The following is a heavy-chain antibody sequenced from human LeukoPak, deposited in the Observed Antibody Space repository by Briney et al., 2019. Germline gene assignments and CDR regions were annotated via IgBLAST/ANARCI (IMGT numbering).Heavy chain of an antibody. J-gene: IGHJ6*03. CDR1: GFIFTDYW. Sequence: GGSLRLSCAASGFIFTDYWMYWVRQAPGRGLAWVANIKEDGSEKNYVDSVKGRFTISRDNAKNSVYLQMNSLRVEDTAVYYCAKDGKAAASLTYYYYMDVWGKGTTVTVSS. CDR3: AKDGKAAASLTYYYYMDV. V-gene: IGHV3-7*01. D-gene: IGHD6-13*01. CDR2: IKEDGSEK.